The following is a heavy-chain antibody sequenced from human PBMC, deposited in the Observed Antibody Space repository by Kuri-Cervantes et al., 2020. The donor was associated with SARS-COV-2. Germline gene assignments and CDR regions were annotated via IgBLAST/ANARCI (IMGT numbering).Heavy chain of an antibody. CDR2: ISSSSSYI. CDR1: GFTFSSYS. D-gene: IGHD6-13*01. CDR3: ARDVAAGRAYYYYMDV. Sequence: GESLKISCAASGFTFSSYSMNWVRQAPGKGLEWVSSISSSSSYIYYADSVKGRFTISRDNAKNSLYLQVNSLRAEDTAVYYCARDVAAGRAYYYYMDVWGKGNTVNVSS. J-gene: IGHJ6*03. V-gene: IGHV3-21*01.